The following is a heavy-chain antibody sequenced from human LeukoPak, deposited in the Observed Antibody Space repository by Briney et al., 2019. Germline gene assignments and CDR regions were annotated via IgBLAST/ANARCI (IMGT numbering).Heavy chain of an antibody. D-gene: IGHD3-22*01. CDR1: GGSISSYY. CDR2: IYYSGST. CDR3: ARVDYDGSGYNFDY. V-gene: IGHV4-59*01. J-gene: IGHJ4*02. Sequence: SETLSLTCTVSGGSISSYYWSWIRQPPGKGLEWIGYIYYSGSTNYNPSLKSRVTISVDTSKNQSSLKLNSVTAADTAVYYCARVDYDGSGYNFDYWGQGTLVTVSS.